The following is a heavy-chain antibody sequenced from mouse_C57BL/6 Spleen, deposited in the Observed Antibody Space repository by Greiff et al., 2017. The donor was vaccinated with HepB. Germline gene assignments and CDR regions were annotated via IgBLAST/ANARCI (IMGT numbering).Heavy chain of an antibody. CDR3: ARNYGSSYGGYFDV. CDR1: GFSLTSYA. J-gene: IGHJ1*03. Sequence: VQLVESGPGLVAPSQSLSITCTVSGFSLTSYAISWVRQPPGKGLEWLGVIWTGGGTNYNSALKSRLSISKDNSKSQVFLKMNSLQTDDTARYYCARNYGSSYGGYFDVWGTGTTVTVSS. CDR2: IWTGGGT. V-gene: IGHV2-9-1*01. D-gene: IGHD1-1*01.